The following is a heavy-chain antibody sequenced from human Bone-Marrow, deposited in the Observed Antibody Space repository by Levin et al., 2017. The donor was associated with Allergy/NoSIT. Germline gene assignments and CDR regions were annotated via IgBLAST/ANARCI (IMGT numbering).Heavy chain of an antibody. CDR1: GYVFMDHY. J-gene: IGHJ3*02. Sequence: ASVKVSCKASGYVFMDHYMHWVRQAPGQGLEWVGVLNTSDSTKKYAQRFVGRVTMTRDTATTTVYMDLSGLTSEDTATYSCARARRDDHDAPDMWGPGTMVTVSS. CDR2: LNTSDSTK. D-gene: IGHD1-1*01. CDR3: ARARRDDHDAPDM. V-gene: IGHV1-46*01.